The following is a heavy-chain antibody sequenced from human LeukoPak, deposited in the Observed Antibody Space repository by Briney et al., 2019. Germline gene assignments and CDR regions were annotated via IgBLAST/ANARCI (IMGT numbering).Heavy chain of an antibody. D-gene: IGHD1-14*01. CDR3: ARVGKAHNGYNWFDP. CDR2: IKQDGSEK. CDR1: GFTFSSYW. Sequence: GGSLRLSCAASGFTFSSYWMSWVRQAPGKGLEWVANIKQDGSEKYYVDSVKGRFTISRDNAKNSLYLQMNSLRAEETAVYCCARVGKAHNGYNWFDPWGQGTLVTVSS. V-gene: IGHV3-7*05. J-gene: IGHJ5*02.